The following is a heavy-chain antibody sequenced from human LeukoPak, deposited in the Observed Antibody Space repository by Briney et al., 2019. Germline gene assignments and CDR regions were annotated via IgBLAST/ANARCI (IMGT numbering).Heavy chain of an antibody. CDR2: ISAYNGNT. D-gene: IGHD1-1*01. Sequence: ASVKFSCKASGYTFTSYGISWVRQAPGQGLEWMGWISAYNGNTNYAQKLQGRVTMTTDTSTSTAYMELRSLRSDDTAVYYCARDTRGNWNYYFDYWGQGTLVTVSS. CDR3: ARDTRGNWNYYFDY. J-gene: IGHJ4*02. V-gene: IGHV1-18*01. CDR1: GYTFTSYG.